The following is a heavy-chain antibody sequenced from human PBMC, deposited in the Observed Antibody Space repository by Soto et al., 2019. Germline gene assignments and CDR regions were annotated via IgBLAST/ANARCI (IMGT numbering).Heavy chain of an antibody. CDR2: TYYRSKWYN. CDR3: ARGTKLGGVSSWYFDL. J-gene: IGHJ2*01. V-gene: IGHV6-1*01. CDR1: GDSVSSNSDA. D-gene: IGHD7-27*01. Sequence: SETLSLTCAISGDSVSSNSDAWNWIRQSPSRGLEWLGRTYYRSKWYNDYAVSVKSRITINPDTSKNQFSLQLNSVTPEDTAVYYCARGTKLGGVSSWYFDLWGRGTLVTVSS.